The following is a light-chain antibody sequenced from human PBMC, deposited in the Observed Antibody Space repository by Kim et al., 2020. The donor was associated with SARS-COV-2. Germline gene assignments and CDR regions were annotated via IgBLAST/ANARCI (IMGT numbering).Light chain of an antibody. CDR3: QHYNNWPHDT. Sequence: IVMTQSPATLSMSPGERATLSCRASQSVSSNLAWFQQKPGQAPRLLIYAASIRATGIPARFSGSGSETEFTLTISSLQSEDFAVYYCQHYNNWPHDTFGQRTKLEIK. J-gene: IGKJ2*01. CDR1: QSVSSN. V-gene: IGKV3D-15*01. CDR2: AAS.